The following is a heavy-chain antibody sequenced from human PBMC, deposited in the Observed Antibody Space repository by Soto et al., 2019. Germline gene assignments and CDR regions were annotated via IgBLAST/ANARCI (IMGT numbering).Heavy chain of an antibody. J-gene: IGHJ5*02. V-gene: IGHV1-18*01. CDR1: GYTFTSYG. CDR3: ARVPWYYYGSGSYTWPDP. Sequence: QVQLVQSGAEVKKPGASVKVSYKASGYTFTSYGISWVRQAPGQGLEWMGWISAYNGNTNYAQKLQGRVTMTTDTSTSTAYMELRSLRSDDTAVYYCARVPWYYYGSGSYTWPDPWGQGTLVTVSS. D-gene: IGHD3-10*01. CDR2: ISAYNGNT.